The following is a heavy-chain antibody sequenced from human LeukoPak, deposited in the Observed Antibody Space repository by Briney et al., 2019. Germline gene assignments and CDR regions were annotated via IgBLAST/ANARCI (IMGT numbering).Heavy chain of an antibody. CDR3: SSSDYVYYFDY. Sequence: SETLSLTCTVSGGYIDSSSYYWGWIRQPPGKGLEWIGSIYYSGSTYYNPSLKSRVTISVDTSKNQFSLKLSSVTAADTAVYYCSSSDYVYYFDYWGQGTLVTVSS. D-gene: IGHD4/OR15-4a*01. CDR1: GGYIDSSSYY. V-gene: IGHV4-39*01. J-gene: IGHJ4*02. CDR2: IYYSGST.